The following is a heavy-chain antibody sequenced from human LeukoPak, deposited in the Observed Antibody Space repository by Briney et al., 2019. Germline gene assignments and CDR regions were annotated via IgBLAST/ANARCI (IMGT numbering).Heavy chain of an antibody. J-gene: IGHJ5*02. Sequence: SETLSLTCTVSGGSISSYYWSWIRQPVGKGLEWIGRIYTSGSTNYNPSLKSRVTMSVDTSKNQFSLKLSSVTAADTAVYYCARGRSTVTTVNWFDPWGQGTLVTVSS. CDR2: IYTSGST. V-gene: IGHV4-4*07. CDR1: GGSISSYY. D-gene: IGHD4-17*01. CDR3: ARGRSTVTTVNWFDP.